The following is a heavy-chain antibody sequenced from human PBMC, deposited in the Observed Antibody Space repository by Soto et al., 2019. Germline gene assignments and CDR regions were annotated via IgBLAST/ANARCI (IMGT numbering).Heavy chain of an antibody. Sequence: PGGSLRLSCAASGFTFSSYAMHWVRQAPGKGLEWVAVISYDGSNKYYADSVKGRFTISRDNSKNTLYLQMNSLRAEDTAVYYCARGGITMIVVTDYGMDVWGQGTTVTVS. CDR2: ISYDGSNK. V-gene: IGHV3-30-3*01. D-gene: IGHD3-22*01. J-gene: IGHJ6*02. CDR1: GFTFSSYA. CDR3: ARGGITMIVVTDYGMDV.